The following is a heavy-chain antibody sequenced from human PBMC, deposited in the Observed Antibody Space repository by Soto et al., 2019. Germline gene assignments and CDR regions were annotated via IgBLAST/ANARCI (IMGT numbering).Heavy chain of an antibody. V-gene: IGHV3-33*01. CDR3: ARPLKSDPCGMDV. CDR2: IWYDGSNK. Sequence: QVQLVESGGGVVQPGRSLRLSCAASGFTFSSYGMHWVRQAPGKGLEWVAVIWYDGSNKYYADSVKGRFTISRDNSKNPLYLQMNSLRAEDTAVYYCARPLKSDPCGMDVWGQGTTVTVSS. J-gene: IGHJ6*02. CDR1: GFTFSSYG.